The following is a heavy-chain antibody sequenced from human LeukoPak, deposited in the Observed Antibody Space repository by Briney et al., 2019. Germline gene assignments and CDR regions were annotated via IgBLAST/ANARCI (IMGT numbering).Heavy chain of an antibody. J-gene: IGHJ4*02. V-gene: IGHV1-69*04. Sequence: GASVKVSCKASGGTFSSYAISWVRQAPGQGLEWMGRIIPILGIANYAQKFQGRVTITADKSTSTAYMELSSLRSEDTAVYYCATLTTVVTQGLPADYWGQGTLVTVSS. CDR3: ATLTTVVTQGLPADY. CDR1: GGTFSSYA. CDR2: IIPILGIA. D-gene: IGHD4-23*01.